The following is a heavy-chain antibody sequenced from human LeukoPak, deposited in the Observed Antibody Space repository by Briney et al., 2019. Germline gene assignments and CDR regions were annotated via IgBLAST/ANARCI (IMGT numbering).Heavy chain of an antibody. Sequence: ASVTVSCKASGYTFTSYGISWVRQAPGQGLEWMGWISAYNGNTNYAQKLQGRVTMTTDTSTSTAYMELRSLRSDDTAVYYCARGGEDQDIAVVPAATWFDHWGQGTLVTVSS. CDR2: ISAYNGNT. CDR3: ARGGEDQDIAVVPAATWFDH. V-gene: IGHV1-18*01. J-gene: IGHJ5*02. CDR1: GYTFTSYG. D-gene: IGHD2-2*01.